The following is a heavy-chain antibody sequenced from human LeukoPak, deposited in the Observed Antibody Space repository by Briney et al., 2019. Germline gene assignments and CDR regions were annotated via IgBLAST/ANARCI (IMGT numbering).Heavy chain of an antibody. Sequence: GSSVKVSCKTSGYTFTSYGISWVRQAPGQGLEWMGWISGYNGNTNYAQKLQGRVTMTTDTSTSTAYMELRSLRSDDTAVYFCARDYYDSSGYPITFDYWGQGTLVTVSS. J-gene: IGHJ4*02. D-gene: IGHD3-22*01. V-gene: IGHV1-18*01. CDR3: ARDYYDSSGYPITFDY. CDR1: GYTFTSYG. CDR2: ISGYNGNT.